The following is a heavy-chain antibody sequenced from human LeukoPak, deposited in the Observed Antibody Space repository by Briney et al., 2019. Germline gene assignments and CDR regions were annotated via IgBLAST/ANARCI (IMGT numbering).Heavy chain of an antibody. CDR2: IYTSGST. J-gene: IGHJ6*03. V-gene: IGHV4-61*02. CDR1: GGSISSGSYY. Sequence: SQTLSLTCTVSGGSISSGSYYWSWIRQPAGKGLEWIGRIYTSGSTNYNPSLKSRVTMSVDTSKNQFSLKLSSVTAADTAVYYCARGWIAAVMDVWGKGTTVTVSS. CDR3: ARGWIAAVMDV. D-gene: IGHD6-13*01.